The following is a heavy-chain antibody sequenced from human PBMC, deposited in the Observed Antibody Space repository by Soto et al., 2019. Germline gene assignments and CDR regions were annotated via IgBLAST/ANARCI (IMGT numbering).Heavy chain of an antibody. D-gene: IGHD4-17*01. V-gene: IGHV3-23*01. CDR3: AKESMPEHYGDTLFDY. CDR1: GFSFRSYA. CDR2: FSAGGRA. J-gene: IGHJ4*02. Sequence: QLLESGGGLIQPGGSLRLSCEASGFSFRSYALSWVRQAPGKGLEWVSTFSAGGRAYYADSVKGRFTIAKDTSKNTLILQARSQRAEDTAVYYCAKESMPEHYGDTLFDYWGQGTRVTVSS.